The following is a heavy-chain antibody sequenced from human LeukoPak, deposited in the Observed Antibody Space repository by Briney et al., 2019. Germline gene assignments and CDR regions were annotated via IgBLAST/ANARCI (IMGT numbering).Heavy chain of an antibody. V-gene: IGHV3-23*01. CDR2: ISGSGGST. D-gene: IGHD6-13*01. J-gene: IGHJ6*02. Sequence: PGGSLRLSCAASGFTFSSYATSWVRQAPGKGLEWVSAISGSGGSTYYADSVKGRFTISRGNSKNTLYLQMNSLRAEDTAVYYCAKDILAAAPRPYYYYGMDVWGQGTTVTVSS. CDR1: GFTFSSYA. CDR3: AKDILAAAPRPYYYYGMDV.